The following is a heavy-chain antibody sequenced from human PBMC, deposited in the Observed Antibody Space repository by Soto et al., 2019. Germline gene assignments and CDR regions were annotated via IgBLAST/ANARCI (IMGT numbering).Heavy chain of an antibody. CDR1: GFPLFGYW. CDR2: IKQDGSNK. V-gene: IGHV3-7*04. D-gene: IGHD3-10*01. J-gene: IGHJ3*01. Sequence: PGGSLILSCAASGFPLFGYWMSWVRQAPGEGLEWLANIKQDGSNKYYLDSVKGRFTISRDNAKNSLYLQMDNLRAEDTAIYYCVRGGGAFDLWGQGTMVTVSS. CDR3: VRGGGAFDL.